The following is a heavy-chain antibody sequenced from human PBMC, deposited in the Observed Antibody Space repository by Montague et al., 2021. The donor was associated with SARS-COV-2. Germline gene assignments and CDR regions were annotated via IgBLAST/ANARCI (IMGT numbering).Heavy chain of an antibody. J-gene: IGHJ2*01. V-gene: IGHV4-31*03. CDR1: GASISGDNYY. Sequence: TLSLTCTVSGASISGDNYYWTWIRQHPGKGLEWIAYIYYTGSTYYNPSLQSRLRTSLDTSKNQFSLTLTSVTPADTAIYYCARNRGWGSRGAGYIDLWGRGTLVTVSS. D-gene: IGHD7-27*01. CDR2: IYYTGST. CDR3: ARNRGWGSRGAGYIDL.